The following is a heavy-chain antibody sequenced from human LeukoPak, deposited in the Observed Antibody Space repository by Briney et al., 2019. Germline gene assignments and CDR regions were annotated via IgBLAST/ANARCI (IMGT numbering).Heavy chain of an antibody. V-gene: IGHV3-33*01. CDR1: GFTFSSYG. CDR3: ARNHPEAETVIVRRHAYYFDN. D-gene: IGHD3-22*01. J-gene: IGHJ4*02. CDR2: IWYDGSNK. Sequence: GRSLRLSCAASGFTFSSYGMHWVRQAPGKGLEWVAAIWYDGSNKYYADSVKGRFTISRDNSKNTLYLQMNSLRAEDTAVYYCARNHPEAETVIVRRHAYYFDNWGQGTLVTVSS.